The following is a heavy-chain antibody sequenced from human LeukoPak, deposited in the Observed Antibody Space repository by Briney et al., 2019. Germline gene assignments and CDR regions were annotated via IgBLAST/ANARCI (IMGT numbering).Heavy chain of an antibody. D-gene: IGHD1-1*01. CDR2: ISSSSSYI. J-gene: IGHJ3*02. CDR1: GFTFSSYS. CDR3: ARGQGWSPEAVTNAFDI. V-gene: IGHV3-21*01. Sequence: GGSLRLSCAASGFTFSSYSMNWVRQAPGKGLEWVSSISSSSSYIYYADSVKGRSTISGDNAKNSLYLQMNSLRAEDTAVYYCARGQGWSPEAVTNAFDIWGQGTMVTVSS.